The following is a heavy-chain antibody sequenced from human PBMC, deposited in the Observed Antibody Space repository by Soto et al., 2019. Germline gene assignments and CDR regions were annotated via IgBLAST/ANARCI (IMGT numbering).Heavy chain of an antibody. D-gene: IGHD3-3*01. Sequence: GASVKVSCKASGYTFTSYYMHWVRQAPGQGLEWMGIISPSGGSTSYAQKFQGRVTMTRDTSTSTVYMELSSLRSEDTAVYYCARDPFTIFGVVTPSPLYYFDYWGQGTLVTVSS. CDR2: ISPSGGST. CDR1: GYTFTSYY. J-gene: IGHJ4*02. V-gene: IGHV1-46*01. CDR3: ARDPFTIFGVVTPSPLYYFDY.